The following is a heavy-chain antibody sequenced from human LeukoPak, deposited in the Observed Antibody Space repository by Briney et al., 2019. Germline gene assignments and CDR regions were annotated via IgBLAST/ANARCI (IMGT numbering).Heavy chain of an antibody. V-gene: IGHV5-51*01. CDR1: GDSFTSYW. CDR2: IYPGDSDT. J-gene: IGHJ4*02. D-gene: IGHD6-13*01. CDR3: ARPGPSSSRHY. Sequence: GESLKISCKRSGDSFTSYWIGWVRQMPGKGLEWMGLIYPGDSDTRYSPSFQGQVTISADKSISTAYLQWSSLKASDTTTYYCARPGPSSSRHYCGLGTLVTVSS.